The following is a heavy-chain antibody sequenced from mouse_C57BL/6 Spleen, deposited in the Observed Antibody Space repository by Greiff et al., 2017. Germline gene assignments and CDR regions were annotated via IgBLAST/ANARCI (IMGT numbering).Heavy chain of an antibody. CDR2: IYPGSGST. Sequence: VQLQQPGAELVKPGASVKMSCKASGYTFTSYWITWVKQRPGQGLEWIGDIYPGSGSTNYNEKFKSKATLTVDTSSSTAYMQLSSLTSEDAAVYYCARSKDYDCWFAYWGQGTLVTVSA. V-gene: IGHV1-55*01. J-gene: IGHJ3*01. CDR1: GYTFTSYW. D-gene: IGHD2-4*01. CDR3: ARSKDYDCWFAY.